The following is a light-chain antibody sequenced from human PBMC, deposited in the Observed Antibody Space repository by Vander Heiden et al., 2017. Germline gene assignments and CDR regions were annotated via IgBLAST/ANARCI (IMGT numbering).Light chain of an antibody. Sequence: SSELTQYPAVSVALGQTVRITCQGDSLRSYYASWYQQKPGQAPVLVIYGKNNRPSGIPDRFSGSSSGKTDSLTINGARAEDEADYDGNSRDSSGKHVVFGGGTKLTVL. CDR1: SLRSYY. J-gene: IGLJ2*01. CDR3: NSRDSSGKHVV. CDR2: GKN. V-gene: IGLV3-19*01.